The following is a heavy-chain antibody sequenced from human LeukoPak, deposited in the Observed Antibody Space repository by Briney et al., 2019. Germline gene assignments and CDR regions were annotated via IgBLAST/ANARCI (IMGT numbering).Heavy chain of an antibody. CDR2: INPNSGGT. V-gene: IGHV1-2*02. Sequence: ASVKVSCKASGYTFTGYYMHWVRQAPGQGLEWMGWINPNSGGTNYAQKFQGRVTMTRDTSISTAYMELSRLRSDDTAVYYCARRQWPSYYFDYWGQGTLVTVSS. J-gene: IGHJ4*02. CDR3: ARRQWPSYYFDY. D-gene: IGHD6-19*01. CDR1: GYTFTGYY.